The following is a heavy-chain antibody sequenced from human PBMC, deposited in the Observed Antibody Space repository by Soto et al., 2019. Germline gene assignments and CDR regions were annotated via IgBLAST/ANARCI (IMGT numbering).Heavy chain of an antibody. CDR3: VVSRGGFLEWLSNFDY. CDR1: GGSISSSSYY. Sequence: SETLSLTCTVSGGSISSSSYYWGWIRQPPGKGLEWIGSIYYSGSTYYNPSLKSRVTISVDTSKNQFSLKLSSVTAADTAVYYCVVSRGGFLEWLSNFDYWGQGTLVTVSS. V-gene: IGHV4-39*01. CDR2: IYYSGST. J-gene: IGHJ4*02. D-gene: IGHD3-3*01.